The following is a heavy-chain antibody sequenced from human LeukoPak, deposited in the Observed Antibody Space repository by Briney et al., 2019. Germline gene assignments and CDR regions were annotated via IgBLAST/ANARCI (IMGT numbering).Heavy chain of an antibody. CDR3: ARVGSGTPAQTYYYYYMDV. CDR2: IYPGDSDT. J-gene: IGHJ6*03. CDR1: GYSFTSYW. V-gene: IGHV5-51*01. Sequence: GESLKISCKGSGYSFTSYWIGWVRQMPGKGLEWMGIIYPGDSDTRYSPSFQGQVTISADKSISTAYLQWSSLKASDTAMYYCARVGSGTPAQTYYYYYMDVWGKGTTVTVSS. D-gene: IGHD3-10*01.